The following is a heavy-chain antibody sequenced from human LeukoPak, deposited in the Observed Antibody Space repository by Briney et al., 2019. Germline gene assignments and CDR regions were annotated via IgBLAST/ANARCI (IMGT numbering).Heavy chain of an antibody. D-gene: IGHD5-18*01. J-gene: IGHJ3*02. Sequence: GGSLRLSCAASGFTFTSSAMSWVRQAPGKGLEWVSVISGSGHTTDYADSVKGRFTVSRDNSKNTLYLQMNSLRAEDTAVYYCAKEGYSYGSDAFDIWGQGTMVTVSS. CDR3: AKEGYSYGSDAFDI. CDR1: GFTFTSSA. CDR2: ISGSGHTT. V-gene: IGHV3-23*01.